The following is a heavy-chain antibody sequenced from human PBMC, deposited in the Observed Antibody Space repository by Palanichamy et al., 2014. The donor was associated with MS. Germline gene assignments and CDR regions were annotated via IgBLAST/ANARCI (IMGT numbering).Heavy chain of an antibody. CDR1: GFSLSTGGVG. V-gene: IGHV2-5*01. CDR3: AHSGCSGGSCYSYYFYGMDV. CDR2: IYWNDDK. D-gene: IGHD2-15*01. J-gene: IGHJ6*02. Sequence: QITLKESGPTLVKPTQTLTLTCTFSGFSLSTGGVGVGWIRQPPGKALEWLALIYWNDDKRYSPSLKSRLTITKDTSKNQVVLTMTNMDPVDTATYFCAHSGCSGGSCYSYYFYGMDVWGQGTTVTVSS.